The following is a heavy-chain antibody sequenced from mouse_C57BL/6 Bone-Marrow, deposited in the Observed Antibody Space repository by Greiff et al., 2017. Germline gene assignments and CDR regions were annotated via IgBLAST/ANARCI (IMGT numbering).Heavy chain of an antibody. CDR1: GYSFTGYY. J-gene: IGHJ4*01. V-gene: IGHV1-42*01. D-gene: IGHD2-4*01. Sequence: EVQLQQSGPELVKPGASVKISCKASGYSFTGYYMNWVKQSPEKSLEWIGEINPSTGGTTYNQKFKAKATLTVDKSSSTAYMQLKSLTSEDSAVYYCARGNRGYDYGYYYAMDYWGQGTSVTVSA. CDR3: ARGNRGYDYGYYYAMDY. CDR2: INPSTGGT.